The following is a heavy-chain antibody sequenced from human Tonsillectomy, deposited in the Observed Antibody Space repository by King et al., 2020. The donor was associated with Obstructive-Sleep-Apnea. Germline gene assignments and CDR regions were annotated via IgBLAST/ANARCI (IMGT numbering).Heavy chain of an antibody. CDR3: ARLFIGGYDLVGRDQYYFDY. Sequence: VQLPQWGAGLLKPSETLSLTCAVYGGSFSGYYWSWIRQPPGKGLEWIGEINHSGSTNYNPSLKSRVTISVDTSKNQFSLKLSSVTAADTAVYYCARLFIGGYDLVGRDQYYFDYWGQGTLVTVSS. D-gene: IGHD5-12*01. J-gene: IGHJ4*02. CDR2: INHSGST. V-gene: IGHV4-34*01. CDR1: GGSFSGYY.